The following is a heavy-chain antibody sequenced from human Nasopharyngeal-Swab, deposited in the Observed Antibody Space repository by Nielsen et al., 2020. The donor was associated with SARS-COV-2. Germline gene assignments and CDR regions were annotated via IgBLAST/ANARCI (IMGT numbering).Heavy chain of an antibody. V-gene: IGHV4-30-2*01. CDR3: AREKYYYDSSGYYRWFDP. CDR2: IYHSGST. J-gene: IGHJ5*02. CDR1: GGSISSGGYS. D-gene: IGHD3-22*01. Sequence: SETLSLTCAVSGGSISSGGYSWSWIRQPPGKGLVWIGYIYHSGSTYYNPSLKSRVTISVDRSKNQFSLKLSSVTAADTAVYYCAREKYYYDSSGYYRWFDPWGQGTLVTVSS.